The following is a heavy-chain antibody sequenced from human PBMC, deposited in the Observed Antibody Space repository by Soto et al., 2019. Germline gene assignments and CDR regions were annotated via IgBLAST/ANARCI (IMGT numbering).Heavy chain of an antibody. CDR3: AKGQGYYFDDTGYTFDY. CDR2: ISGSGGST. CDR1: GFPFNNYA. Sequence: GGSLRLSCAASGFPFNNYALTWVRQAPGKGLEWVSCISGSGGSTYYTDSVKGRFTISRDDSKNTLFLQMNSLRAEDTAVYYCAKGQGYYFDDTGYTFDYWGLGTLVTVSS. D-gene: IGHD3-22*01. V-gene: IGHV3-23*01. J-gene: IGHJ4*02.